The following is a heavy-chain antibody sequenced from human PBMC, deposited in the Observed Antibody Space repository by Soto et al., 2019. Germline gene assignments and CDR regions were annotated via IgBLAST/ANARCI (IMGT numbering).Heavy chain of an antibody. CDR2: INHSGST. V-gene: IGHV4-34*01. J-gene: IGHJ4*02. D-gene: IGHD3-10*01. CDR3: ARAMDYYGSGSYSLGY. CDR1: GGSFSGYY. Sequence: SETLSLTCAVYGGSFSGYYWSWIRQPPGKGLEWIGEINHSGSTNYNPSLKSRVTISVDTSKNQFSLKLSSVTAADTAVYYCARAMDYYGSGSYSLGYWGQGTLVTVSS.